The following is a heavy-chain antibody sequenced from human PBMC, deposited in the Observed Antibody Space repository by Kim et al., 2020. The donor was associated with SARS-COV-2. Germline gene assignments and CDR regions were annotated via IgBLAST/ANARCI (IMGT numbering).Heavy chain of an antibody. CDR1: GNIFTDYY. V-gene: IGHV1-2*02. J-gene: IGHJ4*02. CDR2: ISPDSGDT. CDR3: AIRAVSSRTVKGFFDY. Sequence: ASVKVSCKASGNIFTDYYLHWVRQAPGQGLEWMGWISPDSGDTNFAQKFQGRVTMTRDTSIATAYMEVSSLESDDTAIYYCAIRAVSSRTVKGFFDYWGQGTLVTVSS. D-gene: IGHD4-4*01.